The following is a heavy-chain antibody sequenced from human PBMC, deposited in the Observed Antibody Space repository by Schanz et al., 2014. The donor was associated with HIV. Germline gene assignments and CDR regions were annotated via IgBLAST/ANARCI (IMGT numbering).Heavy chain of an antibody. D-gene: IGHD4-17*01. CDR2: IWYDGSNK. CDR3: ARQGLRFSFWLDY. J-gene: IGHJ4*02. CDR1: GFTFSNYG. V-gene: IGHV3-33*01. Sequence: VRLVESGGGVVQPGRSLRLSCTASGFTFSNYGMHWVRQAPGKGLEWVAAIWYDGSNKFYADSVKGRFTISRDNSKNTLYLQMNNLRAEDTAVYGCARQGLRFSFWLDYWGQGTPVTVS.